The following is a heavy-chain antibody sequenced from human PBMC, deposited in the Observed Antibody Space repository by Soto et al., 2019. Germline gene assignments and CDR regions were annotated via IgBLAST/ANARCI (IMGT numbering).Heavy chain of an antibody. V-gene: IGHV4-39*01. J-gene: IGHJ3*02. Sequence: QLQLQESGPGLVKPSETLSLTCTVSGGSISSSSYYWGWIRQPPGKGLEWIGNIYYSGSTYYNPSLTGRVTIAVDTSKIPFSLKLSSVTDADTAVYYCACRGGYSYGAVAFDIWGQGTMVTVSS. CDR2: IYYSGST. CDR3: ACRGGYSYGAVAFDI. CDR1: GGSISSSSYY. D-gene: IGHD5-18*01.